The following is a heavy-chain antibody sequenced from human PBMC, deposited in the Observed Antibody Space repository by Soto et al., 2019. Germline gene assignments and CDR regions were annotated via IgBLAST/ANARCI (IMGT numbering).Heavy chain of an antibody. J-gene: IGHJ6*02. CDR3: ARDTPSGYSPYYYYGMDV. Sequence: PSETLSLNCTVSVGSVSSGDYYWSWILQPPGKGLEWIGYIYYSGSTYYNPSLKSRVTISVDTSKNQFSLKLSSVTAADTAVYYCARDTPSGYSPYYYYGMDVWGQGTTVTVSS. D-gene: IGHD3-3*01. CDR1: VGSVSSGDYY. CDR2: IYYSGST. V-gene: IGHV4-30-4*08.